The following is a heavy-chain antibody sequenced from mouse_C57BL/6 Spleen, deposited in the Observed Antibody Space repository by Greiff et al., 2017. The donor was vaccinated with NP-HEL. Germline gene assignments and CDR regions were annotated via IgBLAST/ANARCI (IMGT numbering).Heavy chain of an antibody. V-gene: IGHV2-2*01. CDR1: GFSLTSYG. CDR2: IWSGGST. J-gene: IGHJ4*01. D-gene: IGHD1-1*02. Sequence: QVQLKESGPGLVQPSQSLSITCTASGFSLTSYGVHWVRQSPGKGLEWLGVIWSGGSTDYNAAFISRPSISKDNSKSQVFFKMNSLQADDTAIYYCARCGGNYDYYAMDYWGQGTSVTVSS. CDR3: ARCGGNYDYYAMDY.